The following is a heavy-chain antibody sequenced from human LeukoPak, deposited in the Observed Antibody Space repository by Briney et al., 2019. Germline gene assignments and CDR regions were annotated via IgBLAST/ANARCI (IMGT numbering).Heavy chain of an antibody. V-gene: IGHV3-21*06. D-gene: IGHD1-26*01. Sequence: GGSLRLSCAASGFTFSSYEMNWVRQAPGKAMEWVSSITSSGTYTFYADSVKGRFTISRDNAKDSLYLQRNSLRAEDTAVYYCARDVLGWELPYFDYWGQGTLVTVSS. J-gene: IGHJ4*02. CDR2: ITSSGTYT. CDR1: GFTFSSYE. CDR3: ARDVLGWELPYFDY.